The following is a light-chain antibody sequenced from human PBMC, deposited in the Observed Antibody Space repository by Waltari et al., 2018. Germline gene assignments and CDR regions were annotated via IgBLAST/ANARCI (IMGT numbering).Light chain of an antibody. CDR3: QTGGHGTWV. V-gene: IGLV4-69*01. CDR2: VNSDGSQ. Sequence: QLVVTQPPSAPASLGAPVTLTCTRSSGHSSNVIAWLQQQPEKGPRYLMKVNSDGSQSRGDEIPDRFSGSSSGAERYLTISSLQAEDEADYYCQTGGHGTWVFGGGTKLTVL. CDR1: SGHSSNV. J-gene: IGLJ3*02.